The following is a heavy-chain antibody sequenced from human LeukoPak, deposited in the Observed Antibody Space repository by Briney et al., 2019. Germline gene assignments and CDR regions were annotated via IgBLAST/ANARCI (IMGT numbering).Heavy chain of an antibody. D-gene: IGHD2/OR15-2a*01. V-gene: IGHV3-30-3*01. J-gene: IGHJ4*02. CDR1: GFTFSSYA. CDR3: ARDQSIKGLLNY. Sequence: GGSLRLSCAASGFTFSSYAMHWVRQAPGKGLEWVAVISYDGSNKYYADSVKGRFTISRDNSKNTLYLQMNSLRAEDTAVYYCARDQSIKGLLNYWGLGTLVTVSS. CDR2: ISYDGSNK.